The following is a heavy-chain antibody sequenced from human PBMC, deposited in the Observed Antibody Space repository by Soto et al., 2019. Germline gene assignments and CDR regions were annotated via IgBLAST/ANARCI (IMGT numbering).Heavy chain of an antibody. J-gene: IGHJ4*02. CDR1: GYSFTGYW. V-gene: IGHV5-51*01. CDR3: VRHFSKLDSSQGPRSFDY. D-gene: IGHD2-2*01. Sequence: GESLKISCEGSGYSFTGYWIAWVRQMPGEGLEWMGIVWPGDSDTRYSPSFQGQVTISAVKSINTAYLQWSSLKASDTAMYYCVRHFSKLDSSQGPRSFDYWGQGTLVTVSS. CDR2: VWPGDSDT.